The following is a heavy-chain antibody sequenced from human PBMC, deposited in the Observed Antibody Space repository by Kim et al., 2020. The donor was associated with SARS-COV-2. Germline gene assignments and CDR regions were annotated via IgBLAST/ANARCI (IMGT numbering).Heavy chain of an antibody. D-gene: IGHD3-10*01. CDR3: ARQAYTYYYGSGNLQGWFDP. CDR1: GGSISSSSYY. CDR2: IYYSGST. V-gene: IGHV4-39*01. Sequence: SETLSLTCTVSGGSISSSSYYWGWIRQPPGKGLEWIGSIYYSGSTYYNPSLKSRVTISVDTSKNQFSLKPSSVTAADTAVYYCARQAYTYYYGSGNLQGWFDPWGQGTLVTVSS. J-gene: IGHJ5*02.